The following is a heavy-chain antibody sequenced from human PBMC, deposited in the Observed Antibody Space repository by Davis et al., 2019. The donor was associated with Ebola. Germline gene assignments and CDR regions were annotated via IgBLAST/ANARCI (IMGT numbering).Heavy chain of an antibody. D-gene: IGHD6-6*01. CDR2: IYYSGST. J-gene: IGHJ6*02. Sequence: SETLSLTCTVSGGSISSGDYYWSWIRQPPGKGLEWIGYIYYSGSTNYNPSLKSRVTISVDTSKNQFSLRLSSVTAADTAVYYCAGLAARSSYYYGMDVWGQGTTVTVSS. V-gene: IGHV4-61*08. CDR3: AGLAARSSYYYGMDV. CDR1: GGSISSGDYY.